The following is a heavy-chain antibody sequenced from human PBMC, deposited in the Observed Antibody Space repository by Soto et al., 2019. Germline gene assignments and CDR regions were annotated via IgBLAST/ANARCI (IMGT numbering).Heavy chain of an antibody. J-gene: IGHJ3*02. Sequence: GGSLRLSCAASGFTFSSYWMHWVRQAPGKGLVWVSRINSDGSSTSYADSVKGRFTISRDNAKNTLYLQMNSLRAEDTAVYYCARERWDGYCSSTSCYNAFDIWGQGTMVTVSS. D-gene: IGHD2-2*02. V-gene: IGHV3-74*01. CDR3: ARERWDGYCSSTSCYNAFDI. CDR2: INSDGSST. CDR1: GFTFSSYW.